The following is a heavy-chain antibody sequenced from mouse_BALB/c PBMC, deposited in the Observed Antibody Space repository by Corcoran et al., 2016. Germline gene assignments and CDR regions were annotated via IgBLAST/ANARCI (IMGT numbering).Heavy chain of an antibody. Sequence: QVQLQQSGAELMKPGASVKISCKATGYTFSSYWIEWIKQRPGHGLEWIGEILPGSDSTNYNEKFKGKATFTADSSSNTAYMQLSSLTSEDSAVYYCARSGYYRYEGFLYWGQGTLVTVSA. CDR3: ARSGYYRYEGFLY. J-gene: IGHJ3*01. V-gene: IGHV1-9*01. CDR2: ILPGSDST. D-gene: IGHD2-14*01. CDR1: GYTFSSYW.